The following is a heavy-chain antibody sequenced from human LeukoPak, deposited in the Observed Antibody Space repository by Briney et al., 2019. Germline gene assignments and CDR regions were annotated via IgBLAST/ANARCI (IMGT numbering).Heavy chain of an antibody. CDR2: INPSGGST. V-gene: IGHV1-46*01. Sequence: ASVKVSCKASGYTFTSYYMHWVRQAPGQGLEWMGIINPSGGSTSYAQKFQGRVTMTRDTSTSTVYMELSSLRSEDTAVYYCARGIVVVVAATRKGMDVWGQGTTVTVSS. D-gene: IGHD2-15*01. CDR3: ARGIVVVVAATRKGMDV. CDR1: GYTFTSYY. J-gene: IGHJ6*02.